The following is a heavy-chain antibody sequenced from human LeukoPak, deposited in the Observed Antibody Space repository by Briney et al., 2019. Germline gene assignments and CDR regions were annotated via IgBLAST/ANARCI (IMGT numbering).Heavy chain of an antibody. CDR2: IYYSGST. V-gene: IGHV4-39*07. CDR3: ARDLAVAGPGNFDY. J-gene: IGHJ4*02. D-gene: IGHD6-19*01. Sequence: SETLSLTCTVSGGSISSSSDYWGWIRQPPGKGLEWIGSIYYSGSTYYNPSLKSRVTISVDTSKNQFSLKLSSVTAADTAVYYCARDLAVAGPGNFDYWGQGTLVTVSS. CDR1: GGSISSSSDY.